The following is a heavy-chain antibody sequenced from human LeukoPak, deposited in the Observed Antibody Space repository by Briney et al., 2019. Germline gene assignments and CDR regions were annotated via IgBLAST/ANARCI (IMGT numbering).Heavy chain of an antibody. CDR1: GFTFSDYY. D-gene: IGHD1-26*01. V-gene: IGHV3-11*04. J-gene: IGHJ5*02. Sequence: PGGSLRLSCAASGFTFSDYYMSWIRQAPGKGLEWVSYISSRGSDIYYADSVKGRFTISRDNAKNSLFLQMNSLRVEDTAMYYCARDFELVGATPAWFDPWGQGTLVTVSS. CDR2: ISSRGSDI. CDR3: ARDFELVGATPAWFDP.